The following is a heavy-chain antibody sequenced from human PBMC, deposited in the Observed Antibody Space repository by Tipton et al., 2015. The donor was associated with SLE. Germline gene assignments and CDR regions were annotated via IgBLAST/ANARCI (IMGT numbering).Heavy chain of an antibody. CDR2: ISGSAGST. CDR1: GFTFDIYA. Sequence: SLRLSCTDSGFTFDIYAMSWVRQAPGKGLEWVSVISGSAGSTHYADSVKGRFTISRDNSKNSLYLQMSSLRAEDTAVYYCARSSEMATMFDWFDSWGQGTLVSVSS. D-gene: IGHD5-24*01. J-gene: IGHJ5*01. V-gene: IGHV3-23*01. CDR3: ARSSEMATMFDWFDS.